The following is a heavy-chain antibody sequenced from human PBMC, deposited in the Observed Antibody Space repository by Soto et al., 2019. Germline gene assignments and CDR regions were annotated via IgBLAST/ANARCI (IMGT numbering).Heavy chain of an antibody. V-gene: IGHV4-39*07. CDR3: ARDSSGWLKRNYYFDY. D-gene: IGHD6-19*01. CDR1: GGSISSSNYY. J-gene: IGHJ4*02. Sequence: PSETLSLTCTVSGGSISSSNYYLGWIRQPPGRGLEWIGSIHYSGSTYYNSSLKGRVTISVDTSKNQFSLQLNSVTPEDTAVYYCARDSSGWLKRNYYFDYWGQGTLVTVSS. CDR2: IHYSGST.